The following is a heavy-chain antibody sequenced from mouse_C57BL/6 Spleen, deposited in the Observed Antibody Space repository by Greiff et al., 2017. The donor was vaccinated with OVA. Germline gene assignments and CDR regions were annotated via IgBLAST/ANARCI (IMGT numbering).Heavy chain of an antibody. V-gene: IGHV1-80*01. J-gene: IGHJ1*03. CDR3: ARGHYYGSSEGYFDV. Sequence: QVQLQQSGAELVKPGASVKISCKASGYAFSSYWMNWVKQRPGKGLEWIGQIYPGDGDTNYNGKFKGKATLTADKSSSTAYMQLSSLTSEDSAVYFCARGHYYGSSEGYFDVWGTGTTVTVSS. CDR1: GYAFSSYW. CDR2: IYPGDGDT. D-gene: IGHD1-1*01.